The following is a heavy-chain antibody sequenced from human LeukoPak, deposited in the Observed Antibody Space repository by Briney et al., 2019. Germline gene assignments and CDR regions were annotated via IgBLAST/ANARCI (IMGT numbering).Heavy chain of an antibody. Sequence: ASVKVSCKASGYIFTTYDINWVRQATGQGLEWMGWMNPNRGNTGYAQKFQGRVTMTRNTSIGTAYMELSSLRSEDTAIYYCARGYYDTNGYYYRLDLWGQGTLVTVSS. D-gene: IGHD3-22*01. CDR1: GYIFTTYD. CDR3: ARGYYDTNGYYYRLDL. CDR2: MNPNRGNT. V-gene: IGHV1-8*01. J-gene: IGHJ5*02.